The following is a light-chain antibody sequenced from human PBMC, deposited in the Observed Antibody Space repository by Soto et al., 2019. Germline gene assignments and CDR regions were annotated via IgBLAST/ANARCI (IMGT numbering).Light chain of an antibody. J-gene: IGLJ2*01. CDR3: CSYAGSSTSVV. V-gene: IGLV2-23*01. CDR2: EGS. Sequence: QSVLTQPASVSGSPGQSITISCTGTSSDVGSYNLVSWYQQHPGKAPKLMIYEGSKRPSGVSNRFSGSKSGNTASLTISGLQAEGEADYYCCSYAGSSTSVVFGGGTKVTVL. CDR1: SSDVGSYNL.